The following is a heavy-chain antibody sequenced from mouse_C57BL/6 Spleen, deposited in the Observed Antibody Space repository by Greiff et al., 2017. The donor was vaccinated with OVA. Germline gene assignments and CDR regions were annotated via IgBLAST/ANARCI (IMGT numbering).Heavy chain of an antibody. Sequence: VQLQQSGAELVRPGASVKLSCTASGFNIKDDYMHWVKQRPEQGLEWIGWIDPENGDTEYASKFQGKATITADTSSNTAYLQLSSLTSEDTAVYYCTTLIRRGYAMDYWGQGTSVTVSS. CDR1: GFNIKDDY. CDR2: IDPENGDT. CDR3: TTLIRRGYAMDY. V-gene: IGHV14-4*01. J-gene: IGHJ4*01.